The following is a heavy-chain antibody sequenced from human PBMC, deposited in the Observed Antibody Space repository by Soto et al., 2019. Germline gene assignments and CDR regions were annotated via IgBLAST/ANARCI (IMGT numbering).Heavy chain of an antibody. CDR3: ARRSSWYHSYNWFDP. D-gene: IGHD6-13*01. CDR1: GGSISSSSYY. Sequence: SETLSLTCTVSGGSISSSSYYWGWIRQPPGKGLEWIGSIYYSGSTYYNPSLKSRVTISVDTSKNQFSLKLSSVTAADTAVYYCARRSSWYHSYNWFDPWGQGTLVTVSS. V-gene: IGHV4-39*01. J-gene: IGHJ5*02. CDR2: IYYSGST.